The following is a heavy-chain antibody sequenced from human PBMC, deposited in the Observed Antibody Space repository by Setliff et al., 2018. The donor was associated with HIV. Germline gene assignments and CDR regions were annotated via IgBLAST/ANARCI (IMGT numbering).Heavy chain of an antibody. J-gene: IGHJ4*02. Sequence: PGGSLRLSCAASGFTFNTYAVHWVRQVPGKGLEWVSGISWNGETKGYADSVKGRFAISRDNARNSLFLQMNSLRAEDTAVYYCARGRGVIRGGDIDYWGQGTLVTVSS. CDR1: GFTFNTYA. CDR2: ISWNGETK. V-gene: IGHV3-9*01. D-gene: IGHD3-10*01. CDR3: ARGRGVIRGGDIDY.